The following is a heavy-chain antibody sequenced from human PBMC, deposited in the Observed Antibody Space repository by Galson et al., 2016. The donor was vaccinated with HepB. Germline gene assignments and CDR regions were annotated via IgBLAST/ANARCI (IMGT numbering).Heavy chain of an antibody. J-gene: IGHJ5*02. Sequence: SLRLSCAASGFTISTHYMSWVRQAPGKGLEWVANISEDGSDGYYVDSVKGRFTISRDNAKNSLYLQMNSLRAEDTAVYFCARDPPGSSGWFSGGAWGQGTLVTVSS. D-gene: IGHD6-19*01. V-gene: IGHV3-7*01. CDR1: GFTISTHY. CDR3: ARDPPGSSGWFSGGA. CDR2: ISEDGSDG.